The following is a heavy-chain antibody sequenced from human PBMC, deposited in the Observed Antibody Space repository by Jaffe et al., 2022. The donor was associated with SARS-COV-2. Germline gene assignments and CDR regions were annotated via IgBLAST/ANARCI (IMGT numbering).Heavy chain of an antibody. CDR3: ARAARDYYPYYFDY. CDR1: GFTFSSYA. Sequence: QVQLVESGGGVVQPGRSLRLSCAASGFTFSSYAMHWVRQAPGKGLEWVAVISYDGSNKYYADSVKGRFTISRDNSKNTLYLQMNSLRAEDTAVYYCARAARDYYPYYFDYWGQGTLVTVSS. J-gene: IGHJ4*02. D-gene: IGHD3-22*01. CDR2: ISYDGSNK. V-gene: IGHV3-30-3*01.